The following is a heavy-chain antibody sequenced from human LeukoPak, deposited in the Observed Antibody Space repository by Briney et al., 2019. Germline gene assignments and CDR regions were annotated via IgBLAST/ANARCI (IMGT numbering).Heavy chain of an antibody. CDR1: GGSFSGYY. J-gene: IGHJ3*02. CDR3: ARWPAAIRDAFDI. Sequence: SETLSLTCAVYGGSFSGYYWSWIRQPPGKGLEWIGEINHSGSTNYNPSLKSRVTISVDTSKNQFSLKLSSVTAADTAVYYCARWPAAIRDAFDIWGQGTMVTVSS. V-gene: IGHV4-34*01. CDR2: INHSGST. D-gene: IGHD2-2*02.